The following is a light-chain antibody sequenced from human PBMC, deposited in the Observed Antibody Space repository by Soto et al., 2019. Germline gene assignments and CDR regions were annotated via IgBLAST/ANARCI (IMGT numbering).Light chain of an antibody. CDR2: EVT. J-gene: IGLJ1*01. Sequence: SVLTQPPSASGSPGQSVTISCTGTSSDVGGYDYVSWYQQHPGKAPKLIIYEVTKRPPGVPDRFSGSKSGNPASLIVSWIQAEDEADYSCVSSAANNRYDFGTGTKVTVL. CDR3: VSSAANNRYD. V-gene: IGLV2-8*01. CDR1: SSDVGGYDY.